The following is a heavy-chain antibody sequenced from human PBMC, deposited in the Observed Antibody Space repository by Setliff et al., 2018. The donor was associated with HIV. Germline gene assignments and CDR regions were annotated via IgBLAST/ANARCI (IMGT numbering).Heavy chain of an antibody. J-gene: IGHJ6*03. CDR2: IRSATDSYAT. Sequence: GGSLRLSCTASGFTISGSTMHWVRQASGKGLEWLGRIRSATDSYATTYAASVKGRFTISRDDSKNTAFLQMNSLKTEDTAVYYCTPITGYYMDVWGKGTTVTVSS. V-gene: IGHV3-73*01. CDR3: TPITGYYMDV. CDR1: GFTISGST. D-gene: IGHD1-20*01.